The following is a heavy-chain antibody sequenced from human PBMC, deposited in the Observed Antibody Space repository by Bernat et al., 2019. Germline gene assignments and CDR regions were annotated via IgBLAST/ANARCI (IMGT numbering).Heavy chain of an antibody. CDR3: AREFWNSLDY. CDR1: GFTFSSYA. V-gene: IGHV3-30-3*01. Sequence: QVQLVESGGGVVQPGRSLRLSCAASGFTFSSYAMHWVRQAPGKGLEWVAVISYDGSNKDYADSVKGRFTISRDNSKNTLYLKMISLRAEDTAVYYCAREFWNSLDYWGQGTLVTVSS. CDR2: ISYDGSNK. J-gene: IGHJ4*02. D-gene: IGHD1-7*01.